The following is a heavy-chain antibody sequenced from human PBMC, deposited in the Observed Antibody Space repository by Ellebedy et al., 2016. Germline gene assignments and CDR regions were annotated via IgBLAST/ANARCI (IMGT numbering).Heavy chain of an antibody. CDR1: GGTFSSYA. CDR2: IIPIFGTA. J-gene: IGHJ4*02. V-gene: IGHV1-69*13. Sequence: SVKVSCXASGGTFSSYAISWVRQAPGQGLEWMGGIIPIFGTANYAQKFQGRVTITADESTSTAYMELSSLRSEDTAVYYCARVDDYYGSGYYFDYWGQGTLVTVSS. D-gene: IGHD3-10*01. CDR3: ARVDDYYGSGYYFDY.